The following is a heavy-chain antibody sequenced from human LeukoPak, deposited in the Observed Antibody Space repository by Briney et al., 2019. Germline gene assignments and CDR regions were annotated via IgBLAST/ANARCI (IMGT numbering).Heavy chain of an antibody. CDR1: GFTFSTHG. V-gene: IGHV3-30*02. Sequence: GGSLRLSCAASGFTFSTHGMHWVRQAPGMGLEWVAFIRYDGSNKYYADSVRGRFTISRDNSKNTLYLQMNLRADDTAVYYCAKSYRSGWYRGVIDYWGQGTLVTVSS. CDR3: AKSYRSGWYRGVIDY. J-gene: IGHJ4*02. D-gene: IGHD6-13*01. CDR2: IRYDGSNK.